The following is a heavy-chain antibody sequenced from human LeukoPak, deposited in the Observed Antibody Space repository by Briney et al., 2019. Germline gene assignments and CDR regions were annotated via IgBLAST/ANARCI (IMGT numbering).Heavy chain of an antibody. CDR3: ARGNWGIDY. CDR1: GVSFSGYY. CDR2: INHSGST. V-gene: IGHV4-34*01. J-gene: IGHJ4*02. D-gene: IGHD7-27*01. Sequence: SETLSLTCAVYGVSFSGYYWSWIRQPPGKGLEWIGEINHSGSTNYNPSLKSQVTISVDTSKNQFSLKLSSVTAADTAVYYCARGNWGIDYWGQGTLVTVSS.